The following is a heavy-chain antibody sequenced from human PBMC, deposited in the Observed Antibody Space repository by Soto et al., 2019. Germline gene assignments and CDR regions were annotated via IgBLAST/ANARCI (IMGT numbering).Heavy chain of an antibody. CDR1: GSTFTTYA. J-gene: IGHJ4*02. Sequence: QVQLVQSGAEVKKPGSSVKVSCKASGSTFTTYAISWVRQAPGQGLEGMGGIITLLGKANHAQKYQDRVTITADKSTSTAYMELRSLRFEDTAVYYCARDFLAYYDSSGYCDPPGYWGQGTQVT. CDR2: IITLLGKA. D-gene: IGHD3-22*01. CDR3: ARDFLAYYDSSGYCDPPGY. V-gene: IGHV1-69*06.